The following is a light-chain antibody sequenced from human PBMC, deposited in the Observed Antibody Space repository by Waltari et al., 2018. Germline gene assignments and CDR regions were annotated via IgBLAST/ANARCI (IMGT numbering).Light chain of an antibody. CDR2: GAS. Sequence: EIVLPQSPGTLSLSVGERATVSCRASESVSRALAWYQQKPGQAPRLLIYGASTRATGIPDRFSVSGSGTDFSLTISRREPDDFAVYYCQHYLRLPVTFGQGTTVEI. V-gene: IGKV3-20*01. CDR3: QHYLRLPVT. J-gene: IGKJ1*01. CDR1: ESVSRA.